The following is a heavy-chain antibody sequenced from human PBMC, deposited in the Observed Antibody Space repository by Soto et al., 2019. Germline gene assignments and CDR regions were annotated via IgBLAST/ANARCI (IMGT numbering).Heavy chain of an antibody. CDR1: GYIFTKSA. V-gene: IGHV1-3*01. CDR2: ISGGNGNT. CDR3: ARDGVAAGNINFDY. Sequence: RASVKVSYKASGYIFTKSAMHWVRQAPGQRLEWMGWISGGNGNTKYSPKLQDRVTITRDTSASTAYMELSSLRSEDTALYYCARDGVAAGNINFDYWGQGTLVTVSS. J-gene: IGHJ4*02. D-gene: IGHD6-25*01.